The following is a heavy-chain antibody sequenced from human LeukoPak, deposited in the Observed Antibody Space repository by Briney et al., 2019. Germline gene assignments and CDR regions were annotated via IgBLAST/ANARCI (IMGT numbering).Heavy chain of an antibody. CDR1: GGTFSSYA. J-gene: IGHJ4*02. CDR2: IVPILGIA. CDR3: ARTPRDGYKSPFDY. V-gene: IGHV1-69*04. D-gene: IGHD5-24*01. Sequence: ASVKVSCKASGGTFSSYAISWVRLAPGQGLEWMGMIVPILGIANYAQKFQVRVTITEDKNTSTAYMELSSLRSEDTAVCYCARTPRDGYKSPFDYWGQGTLVTVSS.